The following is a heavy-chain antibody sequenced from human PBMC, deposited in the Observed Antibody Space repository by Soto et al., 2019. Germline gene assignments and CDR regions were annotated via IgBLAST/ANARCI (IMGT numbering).Heavy chain of an antibody. CDR2: ISYDGSNK. CDR1: GFTFSSYA. J-gene: IGHJ4*02. Sequence: PGGSLRLSCAASGFTFSSYAMHWVRQAPGKGLEWVAVISYDGSNKYYADSVKGRFTISRDNSKNTLYLQMNSLRAEDTAVYYCARDESDYYDSTGPIFDYWGQGTLVTVSS. D-gene: IGHD3-22*01. V-gene: IGHV3-30-3*01. CDR3: ARDESDYYDSTGPIFDY.